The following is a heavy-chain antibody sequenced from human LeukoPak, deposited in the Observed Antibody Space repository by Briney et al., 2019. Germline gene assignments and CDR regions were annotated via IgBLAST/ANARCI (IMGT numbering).Heavy chain of an antibody. J-gene: IGHJ5*02. D-gene: IGHD6-13*01. CDR1: GGSISSYY. CDR3: ARQGDYSSSWQTNWFDP. V-gene: IGHV4-59*08. CDR2: IYYSGST. Sequence: PSETLSLTCTVSGGSISSYYWSWIRQPPGKGLEWIGYIYYSGSTNYNPSLKSRVTISVDTSKNQFSLKLSSVTAADTAVYYCARQGDYSSSWQTNWFDPWGQGTLVTVSS.